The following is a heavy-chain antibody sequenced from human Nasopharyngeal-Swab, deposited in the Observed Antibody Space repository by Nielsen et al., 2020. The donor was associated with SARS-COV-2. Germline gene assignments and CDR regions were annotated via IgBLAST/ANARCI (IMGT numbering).Heavy chain of an antibody. Sequence: SETLSLTCTVSGGSISSYWWSWIRQPPGKGLEWIASTYYSGTTKYNPSLQSRVTVSVETSENQFSLKLSSVIAADTAVYYCARHAAVGSPGGSGNFQDWGQGTLVTVSS. V-gene: IGHV4-59*08. CDR2: TYYSGTT. CDR3: ARHAAVGSPGGSGNFQD. CDR1: GGSISSYW. J-gene: IGHJ1*01. D-gene: IGHD3-10*01.